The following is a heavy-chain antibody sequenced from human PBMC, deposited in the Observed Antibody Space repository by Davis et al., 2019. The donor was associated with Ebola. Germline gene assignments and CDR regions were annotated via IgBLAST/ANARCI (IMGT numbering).Heavy chain of an antibody. V-gene: IGHV4-59*01. Sequence: SETLSLTCTVSGGSISSYYWSWIRQPPGKGLEWIGYIYYSGSTNYNPSLKSRVTISVDTSKNQFSLKLSSVTAADPAVYYCARGSYGSSFDYWGQGTLVTVSS. CDR1: GGSISSYY. D-gene: IGHD5-18*01. J-gene: IGHJ4*02. CDR2: IYYSGST. CDR3: ARGSYGSSFDY.